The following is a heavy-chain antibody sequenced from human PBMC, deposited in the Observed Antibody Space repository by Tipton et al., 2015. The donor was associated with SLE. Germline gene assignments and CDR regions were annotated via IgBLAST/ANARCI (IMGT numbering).Heavy chain of an antibody. CDR1: GGSISSTNYY. D-gene: IGHD5-18*01. V-gene: IGHV4-61*01. CDR3: ARDGYSYPFDY. Sequence: LRLSCTVSGGSISSTNYYWNWIRQPPGKGLEWIGYIYYSGSTNYNPSLKSRVTISVDTSKNQFSLKLSSVTAADTAVYYCARDGYSYPFDYWGQGTLVTVSS. J-gene: IGHJ4*02. CDR2: IYYSGST.